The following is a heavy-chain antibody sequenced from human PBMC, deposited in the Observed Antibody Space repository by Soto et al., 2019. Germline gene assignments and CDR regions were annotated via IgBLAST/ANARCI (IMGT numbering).Heavy chain of an antibody. CDR1: GSTFTGYY. V-gene: IGHV1-2*04. D-gene: IGHD5-12*01. Sequence: ASVKVSCKASGSTFTGYYMHWVRQAPGQGLEWMGWINPNSGGTNYAQKFQGWVTMTRDTSISTAYMELSRLRSDDTAVYYCARESFSGYDGDDAFDIWGQGTMVTVSS. J-gene: IGHJ3*02. CDR2: INPNSGGT. CDR3: ARESFSGYDGDDAFDI.